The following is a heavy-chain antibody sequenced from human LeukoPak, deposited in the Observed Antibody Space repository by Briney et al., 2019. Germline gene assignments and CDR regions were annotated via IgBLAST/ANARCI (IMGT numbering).Heavy chain of an antibody. CDR3: ARDSLSSGNTRRNWFDP. CDR1: GFTFSNHW. J-gene: IGHJ5*02. Sequence: GGSLRLSCAASGFTFSNHWMSWVRQAPGKGLEWVANIKHDGSEKYYVDSVKGRFTISRDNAKNSLYLQMNSLRAEDTAVYYCARDSLSSGNTRRNWFDPWGQGTLVTVSS. D-gene: IGHD6-19*01. CDR2: IKHDGSEK. V-gene: IGHV3-7*01.